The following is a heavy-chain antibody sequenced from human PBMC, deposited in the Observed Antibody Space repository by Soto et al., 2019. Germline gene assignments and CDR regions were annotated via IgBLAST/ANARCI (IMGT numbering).Heavy chain of an antibody. Sequence: SDTLSLTCTVSGGSISISSYYWGWIRQPPGKGLEWIGSIYYSGSTYYNPSLKSRVTISVDTSKNQFSLKLSSVTAADTAVYYCARVQLWFGEYPYGMDVWGQGTTVTVS. CDR2: IYYSGST. CDR3: ARVQLWFGEYPYGMDV. J-gene: IGHJ6*02. CDR1: GGSISISSYY. V-gene: IGHV4-39*01. D-gene: IGHD3-10*01.